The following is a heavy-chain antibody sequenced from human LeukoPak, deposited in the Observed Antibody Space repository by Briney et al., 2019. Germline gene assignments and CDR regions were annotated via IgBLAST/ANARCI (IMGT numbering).Heavy chain of an antibody. CDR1: GFTFSGYW. D-gene: IGHD6-13*01. CDR2: INQDGSEK. V-gene: IGHV3-7*01. Sequence: PGGSLRLSCAASGFTFSGYWMSWVRQAPEKGLEWVANINQDGSEKYYVDSVKGRFTISRDNAKNSLFLQMGSLRVEDTAVYYCARESTAGYKSSWYGFPNWGQGTLVSVSS. CDR3: ARESTAGYKSSWYGFPN. J-gene: IGHJ1*01.